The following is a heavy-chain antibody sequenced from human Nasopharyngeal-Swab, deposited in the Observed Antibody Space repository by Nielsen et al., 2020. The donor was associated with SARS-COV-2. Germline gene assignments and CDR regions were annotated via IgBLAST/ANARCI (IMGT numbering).Heavy chain of an antibody. D-gene: IGHD5-24*01. CDR3: ARARDGYATWFYY. Sequence: GESLKISCAASGFTFSSYGMHWVRQAPGKGLEWVAVIWYDGSNKYYADSVKGRFTISRDNSKNTLYLQMNSLRAEDTAVYYCARARDGYATWFYYWGQGTLVTVSS. CDR2: IWYDGSNK. CDR1: GFTFSSYG. V-gene: IGHV3-33*01. J-gene: IGHJ4*02.